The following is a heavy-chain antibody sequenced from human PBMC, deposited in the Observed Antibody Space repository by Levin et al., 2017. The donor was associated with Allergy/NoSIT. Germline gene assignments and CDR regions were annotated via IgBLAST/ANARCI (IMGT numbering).Heavy chain of an antibody. CDR1: GFTFGDYA. D-gene: IGHD3-16*02. Sequence: GGSLRLSCTGSGFTFGDYAMSWVRQAPGKGLEWVGFIRNKAHGGTTEYAASVKGRLTISRDDSKSIAYLQMNSLKTEDTAVYFCARGGPPNYDYNWGSYRDGYSDYWGQGTLVTVSS. CDR2: IRNKAHGGTT. J-gene: IGHJ4*02. CDR3: ARGGPPNYDYNWGSYRDGYSDY. V-gene: IGHV3-49*04.